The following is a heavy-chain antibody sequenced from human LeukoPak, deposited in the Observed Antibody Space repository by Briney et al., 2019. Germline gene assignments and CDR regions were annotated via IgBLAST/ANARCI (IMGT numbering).Heavy chain of an antibody. D-gene: IGHD2-21*02. CDR2: IYHNGNT. Sequence: PSGTLSLTCAVSGGSISTSYWWSWLRQPPGKGLQWIGEIYHNGNTNYNPSLKSRVTMSVDKSKNQFSLKLSSVTAADTAVYYCATAYCGGDCRWGAFDIWGQGTMVTVSS. CDR1: GGSISTSYW. J-gene: IGHJ3*02. V-gene: IGHV4-4*02. CDR3: ATAYCGGDCRWGAFDI.